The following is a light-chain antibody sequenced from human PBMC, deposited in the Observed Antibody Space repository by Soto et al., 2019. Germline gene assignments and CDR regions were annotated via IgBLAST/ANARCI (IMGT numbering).Light chain of an antibody. CDR2: DVS. CDR1: SSDVGGYNY. J-gene: IGLJ1*01. V-gene: IGLV2-14*01. Sequence: QSLLTQPASVSGSPGQSITISCTGTSSDVGGYNYVSWYQQHPGTSPKLIIYDVSNRPSGVSNRFSGSKSGNTASLTISGLQAEDEADYYCSSYTISSTPLYVFGTGTKDTV. CDR3: SSYTISSTPLYV.